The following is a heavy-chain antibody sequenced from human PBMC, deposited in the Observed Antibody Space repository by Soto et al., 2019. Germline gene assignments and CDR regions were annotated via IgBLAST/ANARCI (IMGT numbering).Heavy chain of an antibody. CDR3: AGGSGWYIHH. CDR2: IKQDGSAK. Sequence: EVQLVESGGGLVQPGGSLRLSCAASGFTFSSYWMNWVRQAPGKGLEWVANIKQDGSAKYYVDSVKGRITISRDNAKNSRYQQMNVLKREETAVYYCAGGSGWYIHHWGQGTLVTVSS. V-gene: IGHV3-7*01. D-gene: IGHD6-19*01. J-gene: IGHJ1*01. CDR1: GFTFSSYW.